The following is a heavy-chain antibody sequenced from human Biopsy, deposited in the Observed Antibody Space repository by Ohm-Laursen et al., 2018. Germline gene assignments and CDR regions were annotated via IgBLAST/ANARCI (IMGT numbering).Heavy chain of an antibody. V-gene: IGHV4-59*01. CDR3: ARERQFRFLEGAFDY. Sequence: GTLSLTCTVSGGSISDDYWNWIQQPPGKGLQVIGYISSGGRAKYNPSLKSRLTISLDTSKNQLSLRLSSVTAADSAIYYCARERQFRFLEGAFDYWGQGILVTVSS. CDR1: GGSISDDY. J-gene: IGHJ4*02. CDR2: ISSGGRA. D-gene: IGHD3-3*01.